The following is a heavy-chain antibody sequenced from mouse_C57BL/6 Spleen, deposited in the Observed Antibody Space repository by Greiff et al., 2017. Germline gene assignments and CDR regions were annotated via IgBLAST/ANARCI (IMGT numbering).Heavy chain of an antibody. D-gene: IGHD2-5*01. CDR3: ARGTYYSNYYAMDY. V-gene: IGHV5-17*01. CDR1: GFTFSDYG. J-gene: IGHJ4*01. CDR2: ISSGSSTI. Sequence: DVHLVESGGGLVKPGGSLKLSCAASGFTFSDYGMHWVRQAPEKGLEWVAYISSGSSTIYYADTVKGRFTISRDNAKNTLFLQMTSLRSEDTAMYYCARGTYYSNYYAMDYWGQGTSVTVSS.